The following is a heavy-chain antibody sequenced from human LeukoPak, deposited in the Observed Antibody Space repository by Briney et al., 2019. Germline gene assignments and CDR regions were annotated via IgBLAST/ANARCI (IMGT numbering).Heavy chain of an antibody. Sequence: SETLPLTCIVSGCSISSYYLSWIRQPPGKGLEWIGDIYYSGSTNYNPSLKSRVTISVTTSKNQFSLKMTSVTAAATAVYYCARDHYYDSTGYGMDVWGQGTTVTVSS. CDR1: GCSISSYY. CDR2: IYYSGST. D-gene: IGHD3-22*01. CDR3: ARDHYYDSTGYGMDV. J-gene: IGHJ6*02. V-gene: IGHV4-59*01.